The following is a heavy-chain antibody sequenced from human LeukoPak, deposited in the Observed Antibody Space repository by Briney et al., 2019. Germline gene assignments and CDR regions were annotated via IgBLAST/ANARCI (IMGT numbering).Heavy chain of an antibody. Sequence: GASVKVSCKASGYSFTTYYMHWVRQAPGQGLEWMGIINPSGGSTSYARKFQGRVTMTRDTSTSTVSVELSSLRSEDTAVYYCARAGRPEYDSRASWGADAFDIWGQGTMVTVSS. CDR1: GYSFTTYY. CDR3: ARAGRPEYDSRASWGADAFDI. J-gene: IGHJ3*02. D-gene: IGHD3-22*01. V-gene: IGHV1-46*01. CDR2: INPSGGST.